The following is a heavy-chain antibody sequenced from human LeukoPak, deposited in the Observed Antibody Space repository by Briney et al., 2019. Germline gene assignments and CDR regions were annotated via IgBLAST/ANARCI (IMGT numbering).Heavy chain of an antibody. V-gene: IGHV3-23*01. CDR3: VKVGGGGGWYWSP. D-gene: IGHD6-19*01. J-gene: IGHJ5*02. Sequence: PGGSLILFSTASAFTTSNCVKRWGRRAPGKKLEEVTGIRTSGDDTEYADSEKRRVTISRDKSKNTLFLQMSILRVEDTAVYYCVKVGGGGGWYWSPWGQGTLVTVSS. CDR2: IRTSGDDT. CDR1: AFTTSNCV.